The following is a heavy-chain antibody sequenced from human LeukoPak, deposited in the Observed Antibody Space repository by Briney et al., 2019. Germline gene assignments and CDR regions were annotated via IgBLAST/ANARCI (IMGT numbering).Heavy chain of an antibody. CDR1: GGSFSGYY. V-gene: IGHV4-34*01. CDR3: VSRIVGATPFDY. CDR2: INHSGST. D-gene: IGHD1-26*01. J-gene: IGHJ4*02. Sequence: PSETLSLTCAVYGGSFSGYYWSWIRQPPGKGLEWIGEINHSGSTDYNPSLKSRVTISVDTSKNQFSLKLSSVTAADTAVYYCVSRIVGATPFDYWGQGTLVTVSS.